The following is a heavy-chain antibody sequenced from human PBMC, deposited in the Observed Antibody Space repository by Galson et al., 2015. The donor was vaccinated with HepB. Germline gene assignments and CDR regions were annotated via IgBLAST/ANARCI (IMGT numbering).Heavy chain of an antibody. D-gene: IGHD1-26*01. CDR3: ARDGITGASYWYFDL. V-gene: IGHV1-46*01. Sequence: SVKVSCKASGYSFTSYYIHWVRQAPGQGLEWMGVINPSGGSTSYAQKFRGSVTMTRDTSTSTVYMELSSLRSEDTAVYYCARDGITGASYWYFDLWGRGTLVTVSS. J-gene: IGHJ2*01. CDR1: GYSFTSYY. CDR2: INPSGGST.